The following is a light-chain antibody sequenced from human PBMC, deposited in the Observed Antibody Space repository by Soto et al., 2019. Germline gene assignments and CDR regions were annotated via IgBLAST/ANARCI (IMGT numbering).Light chain of an antibody. Sequence: EIVLTQSPGTLSLSPGESATLSCRASQSIGSNYLAWYQQKPGQAPRLLIYGASTRATGIPARFSGSGSGTEFTLTISSLQSEDFAVYYCQQYDNWPPITFGQGTRLEI. V-gene: IGKV3-15*01. CDR3: QQYDNWPPIT. CDR1: QSIGSN. J-gene: IGKJ5*01. CDR2: GAS.